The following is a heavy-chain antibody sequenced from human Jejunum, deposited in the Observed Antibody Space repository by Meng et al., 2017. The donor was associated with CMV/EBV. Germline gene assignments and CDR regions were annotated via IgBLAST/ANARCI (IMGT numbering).Heavy chain of an antibody. J-gene: IGHJ4*02. D-gene: IGHD2-15*01. CDR1: GYVFIGYY. CDR2: INPNTGVT. V-gene: IGHV1-2*02. CDR3: ARIPTDNLPNQYFDF. Sequence: SGYVFIGYYLHWIRQAPGHGLEWMGWINPNTGVTSTSQKFRGRLTMTRDTSISTAYMEVSGLRSDDTAIYFCARIPTDNLPNQYFDFWGQGTLVTVSS.